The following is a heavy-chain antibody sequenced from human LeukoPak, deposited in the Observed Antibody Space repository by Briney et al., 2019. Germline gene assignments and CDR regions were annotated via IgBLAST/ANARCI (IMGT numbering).Heavy chain of an antibody. CDR2: IIPIFGTA. CDR1: GYTFTSYY. J-gene: IGHJ3*02. V-gene: IGHV1-69*05. Sequence: SVKVSCKASGYTFTSYYMQWVRQAPGQGLEWMGGIIPIFGTANYAQKFQGRVTITTDESASTAYMELSSLRSEDTAVYYCATALPLHRGYWVDAFDIWGQGTMVTVSS. D-gene: IGHD5-12*01. CDR3: ATALPLHRGYWVDAFDI.